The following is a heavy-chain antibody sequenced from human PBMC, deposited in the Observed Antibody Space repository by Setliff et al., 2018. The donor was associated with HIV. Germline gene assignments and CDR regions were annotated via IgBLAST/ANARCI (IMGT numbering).Heavy chain of an antibody. D-gene: IGHD3-22*01. CDR2: IWFDGSSK. CDR1: GFTFSSYG. CDR3: AKDRYYYDSSGPTVQVAYYFDY. J-gene: IGHJ4*02. Sequence: GGSLRLSCTASGFTFSSYGMHWVRQAPGKGLEWVAVIWFDGSSKYYADSVEGRFTISRDNSKNTLYLKMNSLRAEDTAVYYCAKDRYYYDSSGPTVQVAYYFDYWGQGTLVTV. V-gene: IGHV3-33*06.